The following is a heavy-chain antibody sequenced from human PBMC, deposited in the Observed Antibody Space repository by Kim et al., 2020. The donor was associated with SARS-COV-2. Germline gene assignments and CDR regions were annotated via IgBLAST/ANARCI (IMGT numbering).Heavy chain of an antibody. CDR2: INHSGST. CDR1: GGSFSGYY. Sequence: SETLSLTCAVYGGSFSGYYWSWIRQPPGKGLEWIGEINHSGSTNYNPSLKSRVTISVDTSKNQFSLKLSSVTAADTAVYYCARCDYVWGSYRYLASPFDYWGQGTLVTVSS. V-gene: IGHV4-34*01. D-gene: IGHD3-16*02. J-gene: IGHJ4*02. CDR3: ARCDYVWGSYRYLASPFDY.